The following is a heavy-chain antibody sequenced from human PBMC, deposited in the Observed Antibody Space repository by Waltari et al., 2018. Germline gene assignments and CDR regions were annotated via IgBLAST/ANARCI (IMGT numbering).Heavy chain of an antibody. CDR3: ARGAYSSGWISD. CDR2: ISDDGSNK. Sequence: QVQLVESGGGVVQPGRSLRLSCAASGFTFSSYAMHWVRQAPGKGLEWVAVISDDGSNKYYADSVKGRFTISRDNSKNTLYLQMNSLRAEDTAVYYCARGAYSSGWISDWGQGTLVTVSS. J-gene: IGHJ4*02. D-gene: IGHD6-19*01. CDR1: GFTFSSYA. V-gene: IGHV3-30-3*01.